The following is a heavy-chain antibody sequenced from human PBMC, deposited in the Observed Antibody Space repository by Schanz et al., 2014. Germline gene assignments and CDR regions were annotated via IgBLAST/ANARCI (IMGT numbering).Heavy chain of an antibody. CDR1: GFTVSSDH. Sequence: DVQLLESGGGLVQPGGSLGLSCVVSGFTVSSDHMSWVRQAPGKGLEWLSYIDGKSTTVYYADSVKGRFTVSRDNARNSLYLHMNTLGAEDTAVYYCARDGDRFYHNYYMDVWGKGTTVTVSS. V-gene: IGHV3-48*01. CDR2: IDGKSTTV. D-gene: IGHD4-17*01. CDR3: ARDGDRFYHNYYMDV. J-gene: IGHJ6*03.